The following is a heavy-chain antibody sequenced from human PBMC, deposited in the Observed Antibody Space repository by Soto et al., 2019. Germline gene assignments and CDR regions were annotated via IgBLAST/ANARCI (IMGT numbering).Heavy chain of an antibody. D-gene: IGHD2-8*01. V-gene: IGHV3-21*01. CDR2: ISSSSSYI. CDR1: GFTFSSYS. J-gene: IGHJ4*02. CDR3: ARDPTGRTIGVCYYVY. Sequence: EVQLVESGGGLVKPGGSLRLSCAASGFTFSSYSMNWVRQAPGKGLEWVSSISSSSSYIYYADSVKGRFTTSRDNAKNSLYLQMNSLRAEDTAVYYCARDPTGRTIGVCYYVYWGQGTLVTVSS.